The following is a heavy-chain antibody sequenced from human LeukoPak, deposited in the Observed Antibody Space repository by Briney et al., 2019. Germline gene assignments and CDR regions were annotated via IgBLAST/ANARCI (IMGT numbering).Heavy chain of an antibody. CDR2: IIPIFDTA. CDR1: GGTFSSYA. V-gene: IGHV1-69*05. J-gene: IGHJ5*01. Sequence: SVKVSCKAFGGTFSSYAITWVRQAPGQGLEWMGRIIPIFDTANYAQNFQGRVTITTDESTSTAYMELSSLRSEDTAVYYCARGDGYGYNWFDSWGQGTLVTVSS. D-gene: IGHD5-24*01. CDR3: ARGDGYGYNWFDS.